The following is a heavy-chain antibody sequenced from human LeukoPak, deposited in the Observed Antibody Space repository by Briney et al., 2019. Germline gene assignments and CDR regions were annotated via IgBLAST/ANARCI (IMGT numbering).Heavy chain of an antibody. CDR1: GYTFTSYH. CDR2: INPSGGTT. Sequence: ASVKVSCKASGYTFTSYHMHWVRQAPGQGLEWMGIINPSGGTTNYAQKFRGRVTMTRDMSTSTAYMELRSLRSDDTAVYYCARDDYGDLTAQFDYWGQGTLVTVSS. V-gene: IGHV1-46*01. J-gene: IGHJ4*02. CDR3: ARDDYGDLTAQFDY. D-gene: IGHD4-17*01.